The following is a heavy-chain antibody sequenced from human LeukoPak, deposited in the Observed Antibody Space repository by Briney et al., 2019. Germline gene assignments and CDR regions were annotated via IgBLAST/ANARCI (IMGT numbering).Heavy chain of an antibody. J-gene: IGHJ4*02. V-gene: IGHV4-34*01. CDR1: GVSFSGYY. CDR2: INHSGST. D-gene: IGHD6-25*01. Sequence: SETLSLTCAVYGVSFSGYYWSWIRQPPGKGLEWIGEINHSGSTNYNPSLKSRVTISVDTSKNQFSLKLSSVTAADTAVYYCARVAIAATLIDYWGQGTLVTVSS. CDR3: ARVAIAATLIDY.